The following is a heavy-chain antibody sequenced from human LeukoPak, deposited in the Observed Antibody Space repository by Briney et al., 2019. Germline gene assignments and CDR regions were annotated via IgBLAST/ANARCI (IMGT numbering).Heavy chain of an antibody. CDR2: IISSSSYI. Sequence: GGSLRLSCAASGFTFSSYSMNWVRKAPGKGLEWVSSIISSSSYIYYGDSVKGRFTISRDNAKNSLYLQMNSLRAEDTAVYYCARDPGGVVVVPAAMEDYWGQGTLVTVSS. J-gene: IGHJ4*02. CDR1: GFTFSSYS. D-gene: IGHD2-2*01. CDR3: ARDPGGVVVVPAAMEDY. V-gene: IGHV3-21*01.